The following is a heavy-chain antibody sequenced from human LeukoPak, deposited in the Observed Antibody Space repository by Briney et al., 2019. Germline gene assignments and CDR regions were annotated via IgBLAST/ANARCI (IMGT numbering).Heavy chain of an antibody. CDR1: GFTFSSYS. J-gene: IGHJ4*02. Sequence: GGSLRLSCAASGFTFSSYSMNWVRQAPGKGLEWVANIKQDGSEKHYVDSVKGRFTISRDNAKNSLYLQMNSLRAEDTAVYYCAREDLLWFGEPYFDYWGQGTLVTVSS. V-gene: IGHV3-7*01. D-gene: IGHD3-10*01. CDR2: IKQDGSEK. CDR3: AREDLLWFGEPYFDY.